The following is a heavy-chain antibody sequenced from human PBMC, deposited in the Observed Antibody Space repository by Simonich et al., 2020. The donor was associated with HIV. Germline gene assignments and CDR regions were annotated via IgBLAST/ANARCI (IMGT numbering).Heavy chain of an antibody. CDR2: ITRDESSK. CDR3: VREGGGVGFDFDY. V-gene: IGHV3-74*01. D-gene: IGHD5-12*01. J-gene: IGHJ4*02. CDR1: GFTFSIYW. Sequence: EVQLVESGGGLVQPGGSLRLSCAASGFTFSIYWMHWVRQAPGKGQGWLERITRDESSKNYADTGKGRITISRDNAKNTLFLQMNSLTAEDTAVYYCVREGGGVGFDFDYWGQGTLVTVSS.